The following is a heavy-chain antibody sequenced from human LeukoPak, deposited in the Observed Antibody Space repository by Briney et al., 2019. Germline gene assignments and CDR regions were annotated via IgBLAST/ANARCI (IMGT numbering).Heavy chain of an antibody. J-gene: IGHJ3*02. Sequence: ASVKVSCKASGYTFTGYYMHWVRQAPGQGLEWMGRINPSSGGTNYAQKFQGRVTMTRDTSISTAYMELSRLRSDDTAVYYCALSYYYDSSGYVFDIWGQGTMVTVSS. CDR2: INPSSGGT. V-gene: IGHV1-2*06. D-gene: IGHD3-22*01. CDR3: ALSYYYDSSGYVFDI. CDR1: GYTFTGYY.